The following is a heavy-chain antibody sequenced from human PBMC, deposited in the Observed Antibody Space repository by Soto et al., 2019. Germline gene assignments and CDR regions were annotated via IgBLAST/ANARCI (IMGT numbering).Heavy chain of an antibody. Sequence: PGGSLRLSCAASGFTFTRYSMNWVRQSPGKGLEWVSSISSTTNYIYYGDSMKGRFTISRDNAKNSLYLEMNSLRAEDTAVYYCARESEDLTSNFDYWGQGTLVTVS. CDR3: ARESEDLTSNFDY. CDR2: ISSTTNYI. J-gene: IGHJ4*02. CDR1: GFTFTRYS. V-gene: IGHV3-21*06.